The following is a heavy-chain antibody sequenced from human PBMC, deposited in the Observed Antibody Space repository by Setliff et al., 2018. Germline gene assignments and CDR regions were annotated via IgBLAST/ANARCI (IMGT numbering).Heavy chain of an antibody. J-gene: IGHJ4*02. Sequence: PSETLSLTCTVSDGSLSTYYWSWIRQPPGKGLEFIGYVYYSGTANYSPSLRSRLTISVDKSKNQFSLKLSSVTAADTAVYYCARGGERYYSASWGQGTLVTVSS. CDR2: VYYSGTA. CDR1: DGSLSTYY. V-gene: IGHV4-59*12. D-gene: IGHD1-20*01. CDR3: ARGGERYYSAS.